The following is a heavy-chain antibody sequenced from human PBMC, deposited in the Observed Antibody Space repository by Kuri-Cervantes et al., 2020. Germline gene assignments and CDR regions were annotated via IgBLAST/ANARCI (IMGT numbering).Heavy chain of an antibody. CDR3: ARARGYSYGLRYYYYGMDV. J-gene: IGHJ6*02. CDR2: FDPEDGET. D-gene: IGHD5-18*01. CDR1: GYTLTELS. V-gene: IGHV1-24*01. Sequence: ASVKVSCKVSGYTLTELSMHWVRQAPGKGLEWMGGFDPEDGETIYAQKFQGRVTMTEDTSTSTAYMELRSLRSDDTAVYYCARARGYSYGLRYYYYGMDVWGQGTTVTVSS.